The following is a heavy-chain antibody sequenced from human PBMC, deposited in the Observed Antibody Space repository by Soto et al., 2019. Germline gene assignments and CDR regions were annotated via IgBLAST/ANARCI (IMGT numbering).Heavy chain of an antibody. J-gene: IGHJ3*02. CDR2: IIPILGIA. V-gene: IGHV1-69*08. Sequence: QVQLVQSGAEVKKPGSSVKVSCKASGGTFSSYTISWVRQAPGQGLEWMGRIIPILGIANYAQKFQGRVTMTADKSTSTAYMEMSSLRSEDTAVYYCARDRVVVAAPFFDIWGQGTMVTVSS. CDR1: GGTFSSYT. CDR3: ARDRVVVAAPFFDI. D-gene: IGHD2-15*01.